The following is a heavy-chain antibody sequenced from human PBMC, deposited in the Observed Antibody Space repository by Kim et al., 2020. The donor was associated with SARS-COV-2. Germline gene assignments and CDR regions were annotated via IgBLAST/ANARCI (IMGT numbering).Heavy chain of an antibody. CDR1: GYTFSSYD. D-gene: IGHD3-10*01. V-gene: IGHV1-8*01. Sequence: ASVKVSCKASGYTFSSYDINWVRQATGQGLEWMGWMNPNSGNTGYAQKFQGRVTMTRNTSISTAYMELSSLRSEDTAVYYCARGPHYGSGSSYFDYWAREPWSPSPQ. J-gene: IGHJ4*02. CDR3: ARGPHYGSGSSYFDY. CDR2: MNPNSGNT.